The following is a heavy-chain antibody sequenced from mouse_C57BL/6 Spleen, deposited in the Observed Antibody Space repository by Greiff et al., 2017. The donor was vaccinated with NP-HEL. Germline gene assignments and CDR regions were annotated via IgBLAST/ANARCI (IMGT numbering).Heavy chain of an antibody. CDR1: GYTFTSYW. Sequence: QVQLQQPGAELVMPGASVKLSCKASGYTFTSYWMHWVKQRPGQGLEWIGEIDPSDSYTNYNQKFTGKSTLTVDKSSSTAYMQLSSLTSEDSAVYYCARKGPHYYAMDYWGQGTSVTVSS. J-gene: IGHJ4*01. CDR3: ARKGPHYYAMDY. V-gene: IGHV1-69*01. CDR2: IDPSDSYT.